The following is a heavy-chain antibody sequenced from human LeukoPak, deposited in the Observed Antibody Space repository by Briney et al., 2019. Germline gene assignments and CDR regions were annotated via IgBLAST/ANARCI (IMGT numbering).Heavy chain of an antibody. D-gene: IGHD1-26*01. Sequence: PGGSLRLSCAASGFTFSSYAMSWVRQAPGKGLEWVSAISGSGGSTYYADSVKGRFTISRDNSKNTLYLQMNSLRAEDTAVYYCAKRGSGSYRHGGYFDYWGQGTLVTVSS. J-gene: IGHJ4*02. CDR1: GFTFSSYA. CDR2: ISGSGGST. V-gene: IGHV3-23*01. CDR3: AKRGSGSYRHGGYFDY.